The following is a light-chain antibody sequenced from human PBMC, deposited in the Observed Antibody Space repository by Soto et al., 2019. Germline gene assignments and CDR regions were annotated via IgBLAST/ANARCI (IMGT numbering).Light chain of an antibody. CDR2: GAF. J-gene: IGKJ4*01. CDR3: QQYKNWPPLT. V-gene: IGKV3-15*01. Sequence: EIVMTQSPATLSVSPEERATLSCRASQSVSYNLAWYQQKPGQGPRLLIYGAFTRATGIPARFSGSGSGTEFTLTISSLQSEDFGVYYCQQYKNWPPLTFGGGTKVEIK. CDR1: QSVSYN.